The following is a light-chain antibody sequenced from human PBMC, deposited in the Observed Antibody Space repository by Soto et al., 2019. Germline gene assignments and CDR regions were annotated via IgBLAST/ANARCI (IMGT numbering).Light chain of an antibody. Sequence: QTTYFSSSLSESVVARETVTWLASQSISSYLNWYQQKTGKAHKLLIYAASSLQSGVSSRFSGSGSGTDFTLTISSLQTEDFATYYCQQSYSTAWTFGQGTKLKI. V-gene: IGKV1-39*01. J-gene: IGKJ1*01. CDR2: AAS. CDR1: QSISSY. CDR3: QQSYSTAWT.